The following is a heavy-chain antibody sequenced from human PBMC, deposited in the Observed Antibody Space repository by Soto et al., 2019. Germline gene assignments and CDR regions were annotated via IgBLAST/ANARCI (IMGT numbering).Heavy chain of an antibody. CDR1: GGSISSEGYY. Sequence: LSLTCTVSGGSISSEGYYWSWFRQLPGKGLEWIGDIYYSGTTYHNPSLRSRLTISGDASKNQFSLKLSSVTAADTALYYCARGRGYSYGPYYFDYWGQGTLVTVSS. J-gene: IGHJ4*02. D-gene: IGHD5-18*01. CDR2: IYYSGTT. CDR3: ARGRGYSYGPYYFDY. V-gene: IGHV4-31*03.